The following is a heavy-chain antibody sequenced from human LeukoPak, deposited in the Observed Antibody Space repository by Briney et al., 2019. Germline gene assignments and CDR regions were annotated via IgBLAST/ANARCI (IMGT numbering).Heavy chain of an antibody. CDR1: GFTFSSYW. CDR3: ARGSGCYDFWSGPDNNWFDP. V-gene: IGHV3-74*01. CDR2: INTDGSST. J-gene: IGHJ5*02. Sequence: PGGSLRLSCAASGFTFSSYWMHWVRQAPGKGLVWVSRINTDGSSTSYADSVKGRFTISRDNAKNTLYLQMNSLRAEDTAVYYCARGSGCYDFWSGPDNNWFDPWGQGTLVTVSS. D-gene: IGHD3-3*01.